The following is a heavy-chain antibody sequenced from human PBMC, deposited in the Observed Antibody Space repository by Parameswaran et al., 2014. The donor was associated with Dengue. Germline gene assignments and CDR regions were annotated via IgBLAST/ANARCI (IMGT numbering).Heavy chain of an antibody. D-gene: IGHD1-26*01. CDR3: ARQDGDYYSGYMDV. Sequence: WIRQPPGKGLEWIGSIYYSGSTYYNPSLKSRVTISVDTSKNQFSLKLSSMTAADTAVYYCARQDGDYYSGYMDVWGKGTTVTVSS. J-gene: IGHJ6*03. V-gene: IGHV4-39*01. CDR2: IYYSGST.